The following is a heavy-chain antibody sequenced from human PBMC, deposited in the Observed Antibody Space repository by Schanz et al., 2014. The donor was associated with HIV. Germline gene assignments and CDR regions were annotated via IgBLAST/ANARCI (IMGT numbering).Heavy chain of an antibody. J-gene: IGHJ4*02. D-gene: IGHD4-17*01. Sequence: QVQLVESGGGVVQPGRSLRLSCAASGFTFSSYGMHWVRQAPGKGLEWVAVIWYDGSNTYYGDSVKGRFTISRDNSKNTLYLQMKSLRAEDTAVYGCARQGLRFSFWLDYWGQGTPVTVS. V-gene: IGHV3-33*01. CDR2: IWYDGSNT. CDR3: ARQGLRFSFWLDY. CDR1: GFTFSSYG.